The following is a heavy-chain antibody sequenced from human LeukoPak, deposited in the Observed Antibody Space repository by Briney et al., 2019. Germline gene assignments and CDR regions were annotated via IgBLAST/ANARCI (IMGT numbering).Heavy chain of an antibody. CDR2: INPNSGGT. CDR1: GYTFTGYY. CDR3: ARDARLWFGELEYYFDY. J-gene: IGHJ4*02. Sequence: ASVKVSCKASGYTFTGYYMHWVRQAPGQGLEWMGWINPNSGGTNYAQKFQGRVTMTRDTSISTAYMEMSRLRSDDTAVYYCARDARLWFGELEYYFDYWGQGTLVTVSS. V-gene: IGHV1-2*02. D-gene: IGHD3-10*01.